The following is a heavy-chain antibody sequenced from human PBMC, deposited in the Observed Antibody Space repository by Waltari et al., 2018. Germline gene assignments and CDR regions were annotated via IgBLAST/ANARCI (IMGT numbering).Heavy chain of an antibody. CDR3: AKSGAGGAGYFDY. J-gene: IGHJ4*02. CDR2: ISWNSGSI. CDR1: GFTFDDYA. Sequence: LRLSCAASGFTFDDYAMHWVRQAPGKGLEWVSGISWNSGSIGYADSVKGRFTISRDNAKNSLYLQMNSLRAEDMALYYCAKSGAGGAGYFDYWGQGTLVTVSS. D-gene: IGHD1-26*01. V-gene: IGHV3-9*03.